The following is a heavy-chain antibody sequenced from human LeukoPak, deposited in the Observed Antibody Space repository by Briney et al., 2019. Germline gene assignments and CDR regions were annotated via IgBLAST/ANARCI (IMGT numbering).Heavy chain of an antibody. CDR2: IYYSGST. V-gene: IGHV4-61*05. CDR3: ARLRYSSSWYYYGMDV. Sequence: SETLSLTCTVSGGSISSSSYYWGWIRQPPGKGLEWIGYIYYSGSTNYNPSLKSRVTISVDTSKNQFSLKLSSVTAADTAVYYCARLRYSSSWYYYGMDVWGQGTTVTVSS. J-gene: IGHJ6*02. D-gene: IGHD6-13*01. CDR1: GGSISSSSYY.